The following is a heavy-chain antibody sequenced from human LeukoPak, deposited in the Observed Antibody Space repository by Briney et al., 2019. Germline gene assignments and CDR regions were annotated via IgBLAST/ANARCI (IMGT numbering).Heavy chain of an antibody. V-gene: IGHV3-66*01. J-gene: IGHJ6*02. CDR3: ARGGSGYCSSTSCYYYYYYGMDV. CDR1: GFTVSSNY. CDR2: IYSGGST. Sequence: GGSLRLSCAASGFTVSSNYMSWVRQAPGKGLEWVSVIYSGGSTYYADSVKGRFTISRDNSKNTLYLQMNSLRAEDTAVYYCARGGSGYCSSTSCYYYYYYGMDVWGQGTTVTVSS. D-gene: IGHD2-2*01.